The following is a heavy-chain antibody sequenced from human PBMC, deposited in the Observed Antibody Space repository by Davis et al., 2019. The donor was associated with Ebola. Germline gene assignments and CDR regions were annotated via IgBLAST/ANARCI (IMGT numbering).Heavy chain of an antibody. CDR2: IYYSGST. Sequence: MPSETLSLTCTVSGGSISSSSYYWGWIRQPPGKGLEWIGSIYYSGSTYYNPSLKSRVTISVDTSKNQFSLKLSSVTAADTAVYYCARHWDIVVVVAATPVDWFDPWGQGTPVTVSS. V-gene: IGHV4-39*01. CDR1: GGSISSSSYY. J-gene: IGHJ5*02. D-gene: IGHD2-15*01. CDR3: ARHWDIVVVVAATPVDWFDP.